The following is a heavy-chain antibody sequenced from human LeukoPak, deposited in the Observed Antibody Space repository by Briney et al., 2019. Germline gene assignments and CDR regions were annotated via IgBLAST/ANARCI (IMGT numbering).Heavy chain of an antibody. Sequence: GASVKVSCKASGYTFTSYYMHWVRQAPGQGLEWMGIINPSGGSTSYAQKFQGRVTMTRDTSTSTVYMELSSLRSEDTAVYYCARVFAVGQPKRRYYFDYWGQGTLVTVSS. V-gene: IGHV1-46*01. CDR3: ARVFAVGQPKRRYYFDY. D-gene: IGHD3-16*01. CDR2: INPSGGST. CDR1: GYTFTSYY. J-gene: IGHJ4*02.